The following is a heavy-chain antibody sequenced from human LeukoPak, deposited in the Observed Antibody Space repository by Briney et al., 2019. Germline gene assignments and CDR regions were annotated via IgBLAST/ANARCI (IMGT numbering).Heavy chain of an antibody. CDR2: IRSTAYGATT. J-gene: IGHJ4*02. Sequence: GGSLRPSCTASGFIFGDYAMSWVRQAPEKGLEWVAFIRSTAYGATTEYAASVKDRFTISRDDSKRIAYLQMNSLKTDDTAVYYCTRGVYQLLYFDYWGQGALVTVSS. V-gene: IGHV3-49*04. D-gene: IGHD6-13*01. CDR3: TRGVYQLLYFDY. CDR1: GFIFGDYA.